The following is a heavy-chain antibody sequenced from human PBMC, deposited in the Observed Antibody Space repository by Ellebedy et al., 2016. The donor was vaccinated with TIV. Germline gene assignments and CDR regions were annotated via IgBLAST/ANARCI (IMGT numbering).Heavy chain of an antibody. D-gene: IGHD1-26*01. V-gene: IGHV3-23*01. J-gene: IGHJ5*02. CDR2: ISESGVST. CDR3: AKEERLQYNWFDP. Sequence: GESLKISXAASGITFSSYAMSWVRQAPGKGLEWVSAISESGVSTYYADSVKGRFTTSRDNSKNTLHLQMNSLRAEDTAVYYCAKEERLQYNWFDPWGQGTLVTVSS. CDR1: GITFSSYA.